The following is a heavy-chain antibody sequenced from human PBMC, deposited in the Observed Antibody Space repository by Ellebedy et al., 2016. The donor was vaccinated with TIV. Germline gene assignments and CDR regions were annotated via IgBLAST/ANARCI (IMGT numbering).Heavy chain of an antibody. CDR2: LSGSGGST. CDR3: AKDRYYGSGSYSDY. V-gene: IGHV3-23*01. J-gene: IGHJ4*02. CDR1: GFTFSSYA. Sequence: GESLKLSCAASGFTFSSYAMRWVRQAPGKGLEWVSALSGSGGSTSNADSVKGRFTISRDNSKNTLYLQMNSLRAEDTAVYYCAKDRYYGSGSYSDYWGQGTLVTVSS. D-gene: IGHD3-10*01.